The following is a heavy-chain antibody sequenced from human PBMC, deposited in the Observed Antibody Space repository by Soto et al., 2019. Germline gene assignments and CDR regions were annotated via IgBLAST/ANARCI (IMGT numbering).Heavy chain of an antibody. J-gene: IGHJ3*02. Sequence: GGSLRLSCAASGFTFSSYAMSWVRHAPGTGLEWVSAISGSGGSTYYADSVKGRFTISRDNSKNTLYLQMNSLRAEDTAVYYCAKDQEYYYDSSGRGAFDIWGQGTMVTVSS. V-gene: IGHV3-23*01. D-gene: IGHD3-22*01. CDR1: GFTFSSYA. CDR2: ISGSGGST. CDR3: AKDQEYYYDSSGRGAFDI.